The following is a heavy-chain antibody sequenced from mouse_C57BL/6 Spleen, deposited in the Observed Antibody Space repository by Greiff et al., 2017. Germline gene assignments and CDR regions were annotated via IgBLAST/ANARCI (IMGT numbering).Heavy chain of an antibody. CDR3: ARRDYSNYNYAMDY. Sequence: QVQLQQPGAELVRPGSSVKLSCKASGYTFTSYWMHWVKQRPIQGLDWIGNIDPSDSETHYNQKFKAKATLTVDKASSTAYMKLSSLTSEDSAVSSGARRDYSNYNYAMDYWGQGTSVTVSS. CDR1: GYTFTSYW. V-gene: IGHV1-52*01. CDR2: IDPSDSET. D-gene: IGHD2-5*01. J-gene: IGHJ4*01.